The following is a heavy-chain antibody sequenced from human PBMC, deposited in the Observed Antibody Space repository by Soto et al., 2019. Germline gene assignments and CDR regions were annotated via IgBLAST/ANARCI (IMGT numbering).Heavy chain of an antibody. V-gene: IGHV3-30*01. J-gene: IGHJ6*02. CDR3: ARGIKDRTMVRGIIYHYGMDV. Sequence: SVKGRFTISRDISENTLYLQMNSLRAEDTAVYYCARGIKDRTMVRGIIYHYGMDVWGPGTTVTVSS. D-gene: IGHD3-10*01.